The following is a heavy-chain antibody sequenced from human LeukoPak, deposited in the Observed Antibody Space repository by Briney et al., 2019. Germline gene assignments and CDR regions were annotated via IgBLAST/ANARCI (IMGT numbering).Heavy chain of an antibody. J-gene: IGHJ2*01. D-gene: IGHD3-22*01. V-gene: IGHV4-34*01. CDR3: ARGAYYYDSSGYSRNWYFDL. CDR2: INHSGST. CDR1: GGSFSGYY. Sequence: SETLSLTCAVYGGSFSGYYWSWIRQPPGKGLEWIGEINHSGSTNYNPSLKSRVTISVDRSKNQFSLKLSSVTAADTAVYYCARGAYYYDSSGYSRNWYFDLWGRGTLVTVSS.